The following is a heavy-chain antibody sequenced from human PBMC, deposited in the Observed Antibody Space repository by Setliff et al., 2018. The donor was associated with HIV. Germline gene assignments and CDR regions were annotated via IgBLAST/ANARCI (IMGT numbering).Heavy chain of an antibody. D-gene: IGHD5-18*01. CDR1: GYTFTGYY. Sequence: ASVKVFCKASGYTFTGYYMHWVRQAPGQGLEWMGWINPNSGGTNYAQKFQGRVTMTRDTSISTAYMELSRLRSDDTAVYYCAAEDTAMQQVDYWGQGTLVTVSS. CDR2: INPNSGGT. CDR3: AAEDTAMQQVDY. J-gene: IGHJ4*02. V-gene: IGHV1-2*02.